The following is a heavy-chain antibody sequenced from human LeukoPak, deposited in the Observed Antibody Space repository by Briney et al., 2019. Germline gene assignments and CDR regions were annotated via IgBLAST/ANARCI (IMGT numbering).Heavy chain of an antibody. CDR1: GFTFSSYS. V-gene: IGHV3-21*01. D-gene: IGHD3-10*01. CDR2: ISSSSSYI. J-gene: IGHJ4*02. CDR3: AILRLTSYYGSGSQAIDY. Sequence: PGGSLRLSCAASGFTFSSYSMNWVRQAPGKGLEWVSSISSSSSYIYYADSVKGRFTISRDNAKNSLYLQMNSLRAEDTAVYYCAILRLTSYYGSGSQAIDYWGQGTLVTVSS.